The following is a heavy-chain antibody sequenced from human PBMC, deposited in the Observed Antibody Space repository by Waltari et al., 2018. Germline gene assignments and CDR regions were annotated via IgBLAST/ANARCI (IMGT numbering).Heavy chain of an antibody. CDR2: MNPNSANK. V-gene: IGHV1-8*01. Sequence: QVHLVQSAAEVRKPEASVKVACKASSYNFRTYDINWVRQAPGQGLEWMGWMNPNSANKGSSQKFQGRLTMTTDTSMTTSYMELSSLTSEDTAIYYCARARTTAPLGFYFIDVWGKGTTVIVSS. CDR3: ARARTTAPLGFYFIDV. D-gene: IGHD4-17*01. J-gene: IGHJ6*03. CDR1: SYNFRTYD.